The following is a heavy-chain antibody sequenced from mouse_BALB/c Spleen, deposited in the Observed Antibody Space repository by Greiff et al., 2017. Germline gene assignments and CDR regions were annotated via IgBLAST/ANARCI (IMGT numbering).Heavy chain of an antibody. Sequence: EVKLMESGAELVKPGASVKLSCTASGFNIKDTYMHWVKQRPEQGLEWIGRIDPANGNTKYDPKFQGKATITADTSSNTAYLQLSSLTSEDTAVYYYARRDDLFAYWGQGTLVTVSA. J-gene: IGHJ3*01. V-gene: IGHV14-3*02. CDR2: IDPANGNT. CDR1: GFNIKDTY. CDR3: ARRDDLFAY.